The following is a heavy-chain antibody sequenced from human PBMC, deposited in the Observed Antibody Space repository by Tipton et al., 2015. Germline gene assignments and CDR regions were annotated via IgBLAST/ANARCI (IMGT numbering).Heavy chain of an antibody. V-gene: IGHV4-34*01. Sequence: TLSLTCAVYGGSFSGYFWSWIRQPPGKGLEWIGYVSHSDTSHYNPSLKSRVAISVDTSKNQFSLTLKSVTAADTAVYCCACQDYDILTRDYQTVDYWGQGTLVTVSS. CDR3: ACQDYDILTRDYQTVDY. CDR2: VSHSDTS. J-gene: IGHJ4*02. D-gene: IGHD3-9*01. CDR1: GGSFSGYF.